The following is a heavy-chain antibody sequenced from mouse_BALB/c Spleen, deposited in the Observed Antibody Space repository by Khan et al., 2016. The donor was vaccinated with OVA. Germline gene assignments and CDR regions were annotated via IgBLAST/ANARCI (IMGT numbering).Heavy chain of an antibody. D-gene: IGHD2-1*01. CDR2: IYPGNVNT. V-gene: IGHV1S56*01. Sequence: QVQLQQSGPELVKPRASVRISCKASGYTFTNYYVHWVKQRPGQGLEWIGWIYPGNVNTNYNEKFKGKATLTADKSSRTAYMQLSSLTSEDSAVYFCAREGYYGNYRAWFAYWGQGTLVTVSA. CDR3: AREGYYGNYRAWFAY. CDR1: GYTFTNYY. J-gene: IGHJ3*01.